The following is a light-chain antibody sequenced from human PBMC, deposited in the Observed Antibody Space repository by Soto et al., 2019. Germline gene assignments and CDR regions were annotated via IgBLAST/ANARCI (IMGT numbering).Light chain of an antibody. J-gene: IGKJ2*01. CDR3: QHYGSSPRYT. Sequence: EIVLTQSPGTLSLSPGERATLSCRASQSVSSTYLGWYQQKPGQAPRLLIYGASSRATGIPDRFSGSGSGTDFTLTISRLEPEDFAVYYCQHYGSSPRYTFGQGTKLEIK. CDR1: QSVSSTY. V-gene: IGKV3-20*01. CDR2: GAS.